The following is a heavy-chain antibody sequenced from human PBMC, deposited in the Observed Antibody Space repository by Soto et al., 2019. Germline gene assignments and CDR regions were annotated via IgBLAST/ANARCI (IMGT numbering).Heavy chain of an antibody. D-gene: IGHD1-26*01. CDR3: ARDAKSVATTGGFDY. Sequence: QVQLVDSGGGVVQPGRSLRLSCAASGFIFSSYGMHWVRQAPGKGLEWVAGIWFDGSNKYYADSVKGRFTISRDNSRNTLYLQMNGLRAEDTAVYYCARDAKSVATTGGFDYWGQGTLVTVSS. CDR1: GFIFSSYG. V-gene: IGHV3-33*01. J-gene: IGHJ4*02. CDR2: IWFDGSNK.